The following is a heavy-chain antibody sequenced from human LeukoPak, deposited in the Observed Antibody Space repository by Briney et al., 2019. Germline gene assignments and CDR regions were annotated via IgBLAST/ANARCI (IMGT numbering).Heavy chain of an antibody. CDR1: GGSFSGYY. V-gene: IGHV4-34*01. CDR2: INHSGST. Sequence: SETLSLTCAVYGGSFSGYYWSWIRQPPGKGLEWIGEINHSGSTNYNPSLKSRVTISVDTSKNQFSLKLSSVTAADTAVYYCARKRITMVRGVMVFDHWGQGTLVTVSS. J-gene: IGHJ4*02. CDR3: ARKRITMVRGVMVFDH. D-gene: IGHD3-10*01.